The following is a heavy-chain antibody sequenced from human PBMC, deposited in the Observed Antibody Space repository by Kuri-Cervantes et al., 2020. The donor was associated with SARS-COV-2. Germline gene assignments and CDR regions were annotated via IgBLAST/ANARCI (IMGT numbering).Heavy chain of an antibody. Sequence: ASVKVSCKASGYTFTGYYMHWVRQAPGQGLEWMGWINPNSGGTNYAQKFQGRVTMTTDTSTSTAYMELRSLRSDDTAVYYCARVYFLYYDSSGYLAYYYYYYMDVWGKGTTVTVSS. J-gene: IGHJ6*03. CDR1: GYTFTGYY. D-gene: IGHD3-22*01. V-gene: IGHV1-2*02. CDR3: ARVYFLYYDSSGYLAYYYYYYMDV. CDR2: INPNSGGT.